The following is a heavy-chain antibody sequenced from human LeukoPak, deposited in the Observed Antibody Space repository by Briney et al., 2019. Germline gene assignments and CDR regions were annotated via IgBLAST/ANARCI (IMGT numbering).Heavy chain of an antibody. V-gene: IGHV3-21*01. CDR1: GFTFSSYS. J-gene: IGHJ4*02. CDR2: ISSSSSYI. CDR3: ARVARSEHFDY. Sequence: GGSLRFSCAASGFTFSSYSMNWVRQAPGKGLEWVSSISSSSSYIYYADSVKGRFTISRDNAKNSLYLQMNSLRAEDTAVYYCARVARSEHFDYWGQGTLVTVSS.